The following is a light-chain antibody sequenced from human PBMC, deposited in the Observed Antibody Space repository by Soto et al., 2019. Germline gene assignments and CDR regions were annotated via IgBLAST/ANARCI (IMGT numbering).Light chain of an antibody. CDR3: SSYTSSSTLVV. Sequence: QSALTQPASVSGSPGPSITISCTGTSSDVGGYNYVSWYQQHPGKAPKLMIYDVSNRPSGVSNRFSGSKSGNTASLTVSGLQAEDEADYYCSSYTSSSTLVVFGAGINLTVL. CDR1: SSDVGGYNY. CDR2: DVS. J-gene: IGLJ1*01. V-gene: IGLV2-14*01.